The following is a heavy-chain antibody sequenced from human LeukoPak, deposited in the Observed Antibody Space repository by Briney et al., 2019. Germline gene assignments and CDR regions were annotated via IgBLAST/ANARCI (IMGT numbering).Heavy chain of an antibody. D-gene: IGHD6-13*01. V-gene: IGHV1-2*02. CDR1: GYTFTGYY. CDR2: INPNNGGT. J-gene: IGHJ4*02. CDR3: ARDAGYGSSWLDY. Sequence: ASVKVSCKASGYTFTGYYMHWVRQAPGQGPEWMGWINPNNGGTKYAEKFQGRVTMPRDTSIRTAYMELRRLRSDETAMYYCARDAGYGSSWLDYWGQGTLVTVSS.